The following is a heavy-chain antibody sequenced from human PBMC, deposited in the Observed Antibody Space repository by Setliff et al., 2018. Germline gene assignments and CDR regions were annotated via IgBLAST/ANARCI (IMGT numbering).Heavy chain of an antibody. CDR2: ISAYNGNT. CDR1: GYTFTSYG. V-gene: IGHV1-18*01. Sequence: GASVKVSCKASGYTFTSYGFSWVRQAPGQGLEWMGWISAYNGNTNHGQKYQGRVTMTTDTSTNTVYMELRSLRSDDTAVYFCVREYSGGGLMWGQGTMVTVSS. CDR3: VREYSGGGLM. J-gene: IGHJ3*01. D-gene: IGHD6-19*01.